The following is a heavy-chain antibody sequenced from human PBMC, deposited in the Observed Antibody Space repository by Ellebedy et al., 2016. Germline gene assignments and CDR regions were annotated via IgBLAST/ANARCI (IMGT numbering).Heavy chain of an antibody. CDR1: GYISIRFG. D-gene: IGHD4-23*01. Sequence: ASVKVSXKTSGYISIRFGISWVRQAPGQGLEWMGWISAYNGNTNHAQKFQGRVTMTTDTSTSTAYMELRSLRSDDTAVYYCAGGSTVVPGNWLHPWGQGTLVTVSS. J-gene: IGHJ5*02. CDR2: ISAYNGNT. CDR3: AGGSTVVPGNWLHP. V-gene: IGHV1-18*04.